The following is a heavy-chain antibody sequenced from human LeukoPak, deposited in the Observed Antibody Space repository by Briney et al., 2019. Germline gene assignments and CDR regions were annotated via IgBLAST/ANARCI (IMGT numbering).Heavy chain of an antibody. D-gene: IGHD2/OR15-2a*01. Sequence: ASVKVSCKASGYTFTGYYMHWVRQAPGQGLEWMGWINPNTGVTNYAQKFQGRVTMTRDTSISTIRTAYMELSRLRSDDTAVYYCARVSGLGYFDYWGQGTLVTVSS. CDR2: INPNTGVT. V-gene: IGHV1-2*02. CDR3: ARVSGLGYFDY. CDR1: GYTFTGYY. J-gene: IGHJ4*02.